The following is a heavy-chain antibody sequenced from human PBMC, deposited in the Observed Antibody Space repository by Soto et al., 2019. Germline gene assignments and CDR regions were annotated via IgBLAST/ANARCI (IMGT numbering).Heavy chain of an antibody. CDR1: GGSLSDYY. Sequence: QVQLQQWGAGLLKPSETLSLTCAVYGGSLSDYYWNWLRQPPGKGLEWIGEVNHRGSSSYNPSLKSRVDISVDTAMTQFSLKLRSVTAADTAVYYCARYQWNPRAFDPWGPGTQVIVSS. D-gene: IGHD1-20*01. J-gene: IGHJ5*02. CDR3: ARYQWNPRAFDP. V-gene: IGHV4-34*01. CDR2: VNHRGSS.